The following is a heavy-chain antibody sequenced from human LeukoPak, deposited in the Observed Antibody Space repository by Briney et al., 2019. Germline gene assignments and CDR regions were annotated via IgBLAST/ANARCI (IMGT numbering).Heavy chain of an antibody. V-gene: IGHV4-39*07. CDR3: ARVVLLWFGEIDY. J-gene: IGHJ4*02. D-gene: IGHD3-10*01. CDR1: GGSISSSSYY. CDR2: IYYSGST. Sequence: SETLSLTCTVSGGSISSSSYYWGWIRQPPGKGLEWIGSIYYSGSTYYNPSLKSQVTISVDTSKNQFSLKLSSVTAADTAVYYCARVVLLWFGEIDYWGQGTLVTVSS.